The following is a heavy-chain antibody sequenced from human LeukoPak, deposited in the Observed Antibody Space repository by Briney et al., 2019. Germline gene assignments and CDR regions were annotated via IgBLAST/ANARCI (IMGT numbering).Heavy chain of an antibody. J-gene: IGHJ4*02. V-gene: IGHV4-39*01. Sequence: SETLSLTCTVSGGSISSSAYSWGWIRQPPGKGLDWIGNIYDSGNTYYNPSLKSRVTISVDTSKNQFSLKLNSVTAADTAVYYCARQYGPGYSSTWYFDYWGLGTLVTVSS. CDR3: ARQYGPGYSSTWYFDY. CDR1: GGSISSSAYS. D-gene: IGHD6-13*01. CDR2: IYDSGNT.